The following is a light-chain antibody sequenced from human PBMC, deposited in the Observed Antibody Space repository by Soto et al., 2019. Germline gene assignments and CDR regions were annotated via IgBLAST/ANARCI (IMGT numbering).Light chain of an antibody. Sequence: QSVLTQPPSVSAAPGQKVTISCSGSSSNIGHNYVSWYQQLPGTAPKLLSYDSNKRPSGIPDRFSGSKSGTSATLGITGLQTGDEADYYCGTWDTSLSAGVFGGGTQLTVL. V-gene: IGLV1-51*01. CDR2: DSN. CDR1: SSNIGHNY. J-gene: IGLJ2*01. CDR3: GTWDTSLSAGV.